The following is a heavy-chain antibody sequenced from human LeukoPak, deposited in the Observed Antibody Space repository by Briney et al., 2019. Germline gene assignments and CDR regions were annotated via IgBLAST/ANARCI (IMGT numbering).Heavy chain of an antibody. J-gene: IGHJ4*02. Sequence: GGSLRLSCAASIFSFSTFGLHWARQAPGKGLEWVAFIPDDGSDKYHADSVRGRLTVSRDNSKNTLYLHMNSLRVEDAAVYYCAKGLGDYDDFRLGFWGQGTLVTVSS. D-gene: IGHD4-17*01. CDR1: IFSFSTFG. CDR3: AKGLGDYDDFRLGF. V-gene: IGHV3-30*02. CDR2: IPDDGSDK.